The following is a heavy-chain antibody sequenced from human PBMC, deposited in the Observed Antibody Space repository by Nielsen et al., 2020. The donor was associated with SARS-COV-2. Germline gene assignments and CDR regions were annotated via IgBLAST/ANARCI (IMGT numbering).Heavy chain of an antibody. J-gene: IGHJ4*02. V-gene: IGHV1-46*01. CDR1: GYIFSSYG. CDR3: ARDAIRFYSDSSGYYDY. CDR2: INPRGDRP. D-gene: IGHD3-22*01. Sequence: ASVKVSCKAFGYIFSSYGITWVRQAPGQGLEWMGVINPRGDRPSYTQKFRDRVTMTRDTSTSTVYMEVSSLRSDDTAVYYCARDAIRFYSDSSGYYDYWGQGTLVTVSS.